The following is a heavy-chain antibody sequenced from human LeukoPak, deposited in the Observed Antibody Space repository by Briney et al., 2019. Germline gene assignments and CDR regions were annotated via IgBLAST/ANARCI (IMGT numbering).Heavy chain of an antibody. Sequence: SGPTLVKPTQTLTLTCTFSGLSLITGGVGVGWIRQPPGKALEWLALIYWDGDQRYSPSLKDRLTVTKDTSKNQVFLYMANMDPVDTGTYFCAHSPSDSYKNGGRWYFDLWGRGTPVIVSS. CDR2: IYWDGDQ. J-gene: IGHJ2*01. CDR1: GLSLITGGVG. V-gene: IGHV2-5*02. CDR3: AHSPSDSYKNGGRWYFDL. D-gene: IGHD5-24*01.